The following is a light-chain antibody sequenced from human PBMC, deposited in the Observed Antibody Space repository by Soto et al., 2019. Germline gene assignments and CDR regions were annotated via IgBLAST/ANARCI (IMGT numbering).Light chain of an antibody. CDR1: NIGSKN. V-gene: IGLV3-9*01. CDR3: QVWDSSTAEVV. Sequence: SYELTQPLSVSVALGQTARITCGGNNIGSKNVHWYQQKPGQAPVLVIYRDSNRPSGIPERFPGSNSGNTATLTISRAQAGDEADYYCQVWDSSTAEVVFGGGTQLTVL. J-gene: IGLJ2*01. CDR2: RDS.